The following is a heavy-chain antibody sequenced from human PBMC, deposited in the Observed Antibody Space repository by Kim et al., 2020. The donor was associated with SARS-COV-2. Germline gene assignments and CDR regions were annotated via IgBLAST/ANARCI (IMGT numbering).Heavy chain of an antibody. CDR1: GGSISSSNW. CDR3: ARERAARLTHGSGSPPGYFDN. D-gene: IGHD3-10*01. CDR2: IYHSGST. J-gene: IGHJ4*02. Sequence: SETLSLTCAVSGGSISSSNWWSWVRQPPGKGLEWIGEIYHSGSTNYNPSLKSRVTISVDKSKNQFPLKLSTVTAADTAVYYCARERAARLTHGSGSPPGYFDNWGQGTLVIVSS. V-gene: IGHV4-4*02.